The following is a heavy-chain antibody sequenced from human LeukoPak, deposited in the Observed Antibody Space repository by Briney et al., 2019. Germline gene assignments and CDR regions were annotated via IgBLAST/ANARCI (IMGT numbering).Heavy chain of an antibody. CDR1: GLSFNSCG. CDR3: AKGSGGSGSFYNHFGC. V-gene: IGHV3-30*18. Sequence: PGGSLRLSCAASGLSFNSCGMHWVRQAPGKGLEWVAVISSDRSNKYYADSVKGRFTISRDNSKNTLSLQTNSLRTEDTAVFYCAKGSGGSGSFYNHFGCWGQGTLVTVSS. J-gene: IGHJ4*02. D-gene: IGHD3-10*01. CDR2: ISSDRSNK.